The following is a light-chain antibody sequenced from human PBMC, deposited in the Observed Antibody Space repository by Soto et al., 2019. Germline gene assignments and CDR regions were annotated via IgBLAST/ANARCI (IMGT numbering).Light chain of an antibody. CDR1: QSVSSN. J-gene: IGKJ1*01. CDR2: GAS. Sequence: EIVMTQSPATLSVSPGERATLSCRASQSVSSNLAWYQQKPGQAHRLLIYGASTRATGIPARFSGSGSGTEFTLTISSLQSEDFAVYYCQQCNNWPLTFGQGTRVEIK. V-gene: IGKV3-15*01. CDR3: QQCNNWPLT.